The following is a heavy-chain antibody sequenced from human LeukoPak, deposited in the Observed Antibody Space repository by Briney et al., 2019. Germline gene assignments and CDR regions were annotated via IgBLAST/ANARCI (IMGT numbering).Heavy chain of an antibody. V-gene: IGHV1-69*13. CDR1: GGTFSSYA. CDR2: IIPIFGTA. Sequence: ASVKVSCKASGGTFSSYAISWVRQAPGQGLEWMGGIIPIFGTANYAQKFQGRVTITADESTSTAYMELSSLRSEDTAVYYCAICSSTSCPFDYWGQGTLVTVSS. J-gene: IGHJ4*02. CDR3: AICSSTSCPFDY. D-gene: IGHD2-2*01.